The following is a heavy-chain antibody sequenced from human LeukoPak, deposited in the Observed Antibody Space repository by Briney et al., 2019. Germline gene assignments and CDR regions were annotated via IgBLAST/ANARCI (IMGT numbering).Heavy chain of an antibody. J-gene: IGHJ4*02. CDR2: IYYTGSI. V-gene: IGHV4-30-4*01. Sequence: SETLSLTCTVSGASISSGDYYWNWIRQSPGKGLEWIGYIYYTGSIYYNPSLKSRVIISVDTSKNQFSLNLSSVTAADTAVYYCARGLLSRGYDSSGFGYWGQGTLVTVSS. D-gene: IGHD3-22*01. CDR3: ARGLLSRGYDSSGFGY. CDR1: GASISSGDYY.